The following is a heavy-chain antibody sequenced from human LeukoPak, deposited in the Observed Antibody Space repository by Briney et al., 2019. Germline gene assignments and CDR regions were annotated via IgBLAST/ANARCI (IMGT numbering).Heavy chain of an antibody. J-gene: IGHJ5*02. D-gene: IGHD3-3*01. Sequence: GASVKVSCKASGFTFTSSAMQWVRQARGQRLEWIGWIVVGSGNTNYAQKFQERVTITRDMSTSTAYMELSSLRSEDTAVYYCARGGSLEWLLSNWFDPWGQGTLVTVSS. V-gene: IGHV1-58*02. CDR2: IVVGSGNT. CDR1: GFTFTSSA. CDR3: ARGGSLEWLLSNWFDP.